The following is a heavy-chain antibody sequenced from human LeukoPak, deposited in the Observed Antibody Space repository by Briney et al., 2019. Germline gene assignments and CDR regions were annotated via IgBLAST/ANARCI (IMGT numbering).Heavy chain of an antibody. D-gene: IGHD6-19*01. V-gene: IGHV3-48*03. CDR1: GFTFSSYE. CDR2: ISSSGSTI. Sequence: GSLRLSCAASGFTFSSYEMNCVRQAPGKGLEWVSYISSSGSTIYYADSVKGRFTISRDNAKNSLYLQMTSLRAEDTAVYYCARGYSSGWYPVSYFDYWGQGTLVTVSS. J-gene: IGHJ4*02. CDR3: ARGYSSGWYPVSYFDY.